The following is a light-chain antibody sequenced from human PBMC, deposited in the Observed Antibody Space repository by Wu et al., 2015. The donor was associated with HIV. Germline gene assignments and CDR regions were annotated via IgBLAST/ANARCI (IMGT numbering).Light chain of an antibody. Sequence: EIVLTQSPATLSLSPGERATLSCRASQSVSSYLAWYQQKPGQAPRLLIYDASNRATGIPARFSGSGSGTDFTPTISSLEPEDFAVYYCQQRSNWLRTFGPGTKVDIK. V-gene: IGKV3-11*01. CDR1: QSVSSY. CDR2: DAS. CDR3: QQRSNWLRT. J-gene: IGKJ3*01.